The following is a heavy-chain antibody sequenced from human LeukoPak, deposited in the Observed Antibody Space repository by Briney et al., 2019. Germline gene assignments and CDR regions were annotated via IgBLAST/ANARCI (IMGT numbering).Heavy chain of an antibody. V-gene: IGHV4-39*01. D-gene: IGHD3-10*01. Sequence: PSETLSLTCSVSGGSISSSNYYWSWIRQPAGKGLEWIGSIYYSGSTYYNPSLKSRVTISVDTSKNQFSLKLSSVTAADTAVYYCARPQYGSGSYYQYNWFDPWGQGTLVTVSS. CDR1: GGSISSSNYY. CDR2: IYYSGST. J-gene: IGHJ5*02. CDR3: ARPQYGSGSYYQYNWFDP.